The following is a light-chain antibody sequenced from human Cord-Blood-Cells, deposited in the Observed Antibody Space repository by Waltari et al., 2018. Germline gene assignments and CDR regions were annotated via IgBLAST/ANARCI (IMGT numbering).Light chain of an antibody. CDR2: EGS. CDR3: CSYAGSSTYV. J-gene: IGLJ1*01. Sequence: QSALTQPASVSGSPGQSIPLSCTVTSSDVVSYNLVSWYQQHPGKAPKLMIYEGSKRPSGVSNRFSGSKSGNTASLTISGLQAEDEADYYCCSYAGSSTYVFGTGTKVTVL. CDR1: SSDVVSYNL. V-gene: IGLV2-23*01.